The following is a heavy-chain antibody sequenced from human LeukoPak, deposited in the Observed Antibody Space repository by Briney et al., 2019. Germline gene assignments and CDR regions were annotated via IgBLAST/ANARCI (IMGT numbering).Heavy chain of an antibody. CDR3: AKGGYCSSTSCYTIGGAIDY. Sequence: PGGSLRLSCAASGFTLSNYGMHWVRQAPGKGLEWVAFIRYDGSNKYNADSVKGRFTISSDNSKNTLYLQMNSLRAEDTAVYYCAKGGYCSSTSCYTIGGAIDYWGQGTLVTVSS. V-gene: IGHV3-30*02. J-gene: IGHJ4*02. CDR2: IRYDGSNK. CDR1: GFTLSNYG. D-gene: IGHD2-2*01.